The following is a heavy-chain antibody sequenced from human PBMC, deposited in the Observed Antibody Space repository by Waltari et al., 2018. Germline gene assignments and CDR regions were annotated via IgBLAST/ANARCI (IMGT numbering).Heavy chain of an antibody. CDR3: ASATAVPGTTWFDP. J-gene: IGHJ5*02. V-gene: IGHV4-61*02. D-gene: IGHD6-13*01. CDR2: VYSSGST. Sequence: QVQLQESGPGLGKPSQTLSLNCYVSGVSSSSGRYYWSWIRQPAGKGLEWIGRVYSSGSTNYNPSLKSRVTISVDTSKNQFSLKLTSVTAADTAMYYCASATAVPGTTWFDPWGQGTLVTVSS. CDR1: GVSSSSGRYY.